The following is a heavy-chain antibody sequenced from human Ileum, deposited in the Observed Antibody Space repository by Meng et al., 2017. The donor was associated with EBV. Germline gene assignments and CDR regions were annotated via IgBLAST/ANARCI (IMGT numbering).Heavy chain of an antibody. CDR1: GDSVSGSDW. V-gene: IGHV4-4*02. J-gene: IGHJ4*02. D-gene: IGHD3-10*01. Sequence: VLLQGSGPGLVKPSGTLSLTCAVSGDSVSGSDWWSWVRQPPGKGLEWIGEIYHDGATNYHPSLKSRVTISLDKSKNEVNLHLNSLTAADTAVYFCARSSPIVRGLDYWGQGTLVTVAS. CDR2: IYHDGAT. CDR3: ARSSPIVRGLDY.